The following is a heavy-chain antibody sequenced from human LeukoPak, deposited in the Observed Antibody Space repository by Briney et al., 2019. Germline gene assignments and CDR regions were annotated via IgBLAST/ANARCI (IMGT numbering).Heavy chain of an antibody. V-gene: IGHV1-2*02. CDR3: ARGRKRFNSSGRDAFDI. Sequence: GASVKVSCKASGYTFTGYYMHWVRQAPGQGLEWMGWINPNSGGTNYAQKFQGRVTMTRDTSISTAYMELSRLRSDDTAVYYCARGRKRFNSSGRDAFDIWRQGTMVTVSS. CDR1: GYTFTGYY. CDR2: INPNSGGT. J-gene: IGHJ3*02. D-gene: IGHD6-19*01.